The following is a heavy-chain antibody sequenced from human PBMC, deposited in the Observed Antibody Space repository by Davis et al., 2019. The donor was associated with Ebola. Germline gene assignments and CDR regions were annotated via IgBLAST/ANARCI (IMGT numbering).Heavy chain of an antibody. D-gene: IGHD2-15*01. J-gene: IGHJ4*02. CDR1: GYMLSIYG. CDR3: AHLGPQRYCSGGGCHGYLDY. CDR2: INPHNGNT. Sequence: ASVKVSCKASGYMLSIYGVSWVRQAPGQGLEWMGWINPHNGNTNYAQNVQGRVTMTTDTSTSTAYMEVGSLRSEDTAVYYCAHLGPQRYCSGGGCHGYLDYWGQGTLVTVSS. V-gene: IGHV1-18*01.